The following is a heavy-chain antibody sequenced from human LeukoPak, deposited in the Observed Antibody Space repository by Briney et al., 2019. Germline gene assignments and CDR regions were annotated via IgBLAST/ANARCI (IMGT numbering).Heavy chain of an antibody. D-gene: IGHD5-12*01. V-gene: IGHV3-30*04. J-gene: IGHJ5*02. CDR1: GFTFSSYA. CDR3: ARDHFSVATFRLVLFWFDP. CDR2: ISYDGSNK. Sequence: PGGSLRLSCAASGFTFSSYAMHWVRQAPGKGLEWVAVISYDGSNKYYADSVKGRFTISRDNSKNTLYLQMNSLRAEDTAVYYCARDHFSVATFRLVLFWFDPWGQGTLVTVSS.